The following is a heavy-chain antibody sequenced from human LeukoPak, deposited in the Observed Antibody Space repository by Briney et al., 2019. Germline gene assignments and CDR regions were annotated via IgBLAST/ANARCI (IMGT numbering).Heavy chain of an antibody. CDR3: GRGFRVGEPFDL. Sequence: GGCLRLSCVASGFTFSSYWMHWVRQAPGKGLVWVARINSDGSGTRHADSVEGRLTISRDNAKSTLYLQMNSLRAEDTAMYYCGRGFRVGEPFDLSGQGTLVTVFS. CDR1: GFTFSSYW. J-gene: IGHJ5*02. V-gene: IGHV3-74*01. D-gene: IGHD1-14*01. CDR2: INSDGSGT.